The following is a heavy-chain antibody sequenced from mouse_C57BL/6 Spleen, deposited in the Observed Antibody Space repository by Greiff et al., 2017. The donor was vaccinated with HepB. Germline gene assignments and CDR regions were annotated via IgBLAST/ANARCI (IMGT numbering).Heavy chain of an antibody. D-gene: IGHD4-1*01. CDR2: IDPSDSET. J-gene: IGHJ2*01. Sequence: QVQLQQSGAELVRPGSSVKLSCKASGYTFTSYWMHWVKQRPIQGLEWIGNIDPSDSETHYNQKFKDKATLTVDKSSSTAYMQLSSLTSEDSAVYYCARMRDWDSYWGQGTTLTVSS. CDR3: ARMRDWDSY. V-gene: IGHV1-52*01. CDR1: GYTFTSYW.